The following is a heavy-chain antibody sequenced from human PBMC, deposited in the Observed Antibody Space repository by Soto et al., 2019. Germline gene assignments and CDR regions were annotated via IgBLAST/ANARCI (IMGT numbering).Heavy chain of an antibody. CDR2: IIPIFGTA. Sequence: QVQLVQSGAEVKKPGSSVKVSCKASGGTFSSYALSWVRQAPGQGLAWMGGIIPIFGTADYAQKFQGRVAITADASTSTAYMELSSLRSEDTAVYYCASAWGHSYYYGLDVWGQGTTVTVSS. J-gene: IGHJ6*02. V-gene: IGHV1-69*12. CDR1: GGTFSSYA. CDR3: ASAWGHSYYYGLDV. D-gene: IGHD3-16*01.